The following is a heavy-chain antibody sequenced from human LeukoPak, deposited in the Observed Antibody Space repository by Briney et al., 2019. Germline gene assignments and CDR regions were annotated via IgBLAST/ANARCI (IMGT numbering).Heavy chain of an antibody. J-gene: IGHJ6*03. CDR2: ISGSGGT. V-gene: IGHV3-23*01. Sequence: GGSLRLSCAASGFTFVTFAMGWVRQAPGKGLEWVSTISGSGGTYYADSVKGRFTISRDNSKNTLYIQMNSLRAEDTAVYYCAKHKGAGSRYSYSMDVWGKGATVTVSS. CDR3: AKHKGAGSRYSYSMDV. CDR1: GFTFVTFA. D-gene: IGHD6-13*01.